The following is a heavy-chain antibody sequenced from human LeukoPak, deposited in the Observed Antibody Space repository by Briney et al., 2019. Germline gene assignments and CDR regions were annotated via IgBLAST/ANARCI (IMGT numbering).Heavy chain of an antibody. V-gene: IGHV4-59*01. J-gene: IGHJ3*02. D-gene: IGHD3-10*01. CDR1: GGSLSNYY. Sequence: SETLSLTCTVSGGSLSNYYWSWIRQHPGKGLEWVGYIYYSGSTNYNPSLKSRVTISVDTSKNQFSLKLTSVTAADTAVYYCARDYSGSNAFDIWGQGTMVTVSS. CDR2: IYYSGST. CDR3: ARDYSGSNAFDI.